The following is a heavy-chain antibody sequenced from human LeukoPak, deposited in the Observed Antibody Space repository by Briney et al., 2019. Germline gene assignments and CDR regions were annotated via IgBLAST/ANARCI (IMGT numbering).Heavy chain of an antibody. Sequence: SETLSLTCTVSGGSIGSGGNYWSWVRQQPGKGLEWIGYIYYSGSTYYNPSLKSRVTISVNTSKNQFSLKLSSVTAADTAVYYCARESPSWIQLWPPSSWFDPWGQGTLVTVSS. V-gene: IGHV4-31*03. CDR3: ARESPSWIQLWPPSSWFDP. CDR2: IYYSGST. CDR1: GGSIGSGGNY. J-gene: IGHJ5*02. D-gene: IGHD5-18*01.